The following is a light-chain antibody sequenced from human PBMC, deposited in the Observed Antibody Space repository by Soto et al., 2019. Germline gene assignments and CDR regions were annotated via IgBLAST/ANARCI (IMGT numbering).Light chain of an antibody. CDR1: QSVSSN. Sequence: EIVMTQSPATLSVSPGERATLSCRASQSVSSNLAWYQQKPGQAPRLLIYGPFTRATGIPARFSGSGSGTEFTLTISSLQSEDFAVYYCQHSGTVGPGTKVDIK. V-gene: IGKV3-15*01. J-gene: IGKJ3*01. CDR2: GPF. CDR3: QHSGT.